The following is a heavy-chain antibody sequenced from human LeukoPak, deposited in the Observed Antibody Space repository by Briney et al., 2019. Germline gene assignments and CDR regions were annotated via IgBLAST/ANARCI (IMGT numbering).Heavy chain of an antibody. Sequence: GASVKVSCKASGYTFTGYYMHWVRQAPGQGLEWMGWINPNSGGTNYAQKFQGRVTMTRDTSIGTAYMELSRLRSDDTAVYYCARDYELRYFDWWARNENWFDPWGQGTLVTVSS. CDR2: INPNSGGT. D-gene: IGHD3-9*01. J-gene: IGHJ5*02. CDR1: GYTFTGYY. V-gene: IGHV1-2*02. CDR3: ARDYELRYFDWWARNENWFDP.